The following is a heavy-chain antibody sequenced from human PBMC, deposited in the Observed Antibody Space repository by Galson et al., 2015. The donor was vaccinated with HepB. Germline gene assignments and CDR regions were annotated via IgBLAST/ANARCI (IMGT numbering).Heavy chain of an antibody. Sequence: SLRLSCAASGFTFSSYAMHWVRQAPGKGLEWVAVISYDGSNKYYADSVKSRFTISRDNSKNTLYLQMNSLRAEDTAVYYCARAQWLGPTYGMDVWGQGTTVTVSS. D-gene: IGHD5-12*01. V-gene: IGHV3-30*04. CDR3: ARAQWLGPTYGMDV. CDR1: GFTFSSYA. J-gene: IGHJ6*02. CDR2: ISYDGSNK.